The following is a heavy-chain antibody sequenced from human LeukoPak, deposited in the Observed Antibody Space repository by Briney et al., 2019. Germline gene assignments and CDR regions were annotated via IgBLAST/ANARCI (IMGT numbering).Heavy chain of an antibody. J-gene: IGHJ4*02. CDR1: GGTFSSYA. CDR2: IIPILGIA. V-gene: IGHV1-69*04. CDR3: ARSPTDKEKGDYYDSSGPSWSFDY. Sequence: SVKVSCKASGGTFSSYAISGVRQAPGQGLEWMGRIIPILGIANYAQKFQGRVTITADKSTSTAYMELSSLRSEDTAVYYCARSPTDKEKGDYYDSSGPSWSFDYWGQGTLVTVSS. D-gene: IGHD3-22*01.